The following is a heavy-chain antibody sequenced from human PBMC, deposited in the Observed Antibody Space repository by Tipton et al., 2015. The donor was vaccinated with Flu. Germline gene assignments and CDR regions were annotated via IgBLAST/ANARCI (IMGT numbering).Heavy chain of an antibody. CDR3: ARGRRMDV. CDR2: INHSGST. J-gene: IGHJ6*04. Sequence: TLSLTCAVYGGSFSGYYWSWIRRPPGKGLEWIGEINHSGSTNYNPSLKSRVTISVDTSKNQFSLKLSSVTAADTAVYYCARGRRMDVWGKGTTVTVSS. V-gene: IGHV4-34*01. CDR1: GGSFSGYY.